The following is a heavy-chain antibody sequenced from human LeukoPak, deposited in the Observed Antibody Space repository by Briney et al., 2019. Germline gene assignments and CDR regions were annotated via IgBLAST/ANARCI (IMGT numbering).Heavy chain of an antibody. Sequence: GGSLRLSCAASGFTFSSYAMSWVRQAPGKGLEWVSAISGSGGSTHYADSVKGRFTISRDNSKNTLYLQMNSLRAEDTAVYYCAKDPPYSSSWYSSIDAFDIWGQGTMVTVSS. CDR1: GFTFSSYA. V-gene: IGHV3-23*01. D-gene: IGHD6-13*01. CDR3: AKDPPYSSSWYSSIDAFDI. J-gene: IGHJ3*02. CDR2: ISGSGGST.